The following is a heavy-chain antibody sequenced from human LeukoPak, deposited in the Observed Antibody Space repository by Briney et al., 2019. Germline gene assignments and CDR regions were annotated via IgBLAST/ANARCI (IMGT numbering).Heavy chain of an antibody. J-gene: IGHJ3*02. CDR2: IYYSGRT. V-gene: IGHV4-30-4*01. Sequence: SETLSLTCTVSGGSISSGDHYWSWIRQPPEKGLEWIGYIYYSGRTFYNPSLKSRVTILVDTSKNQFSLKLSSVTAADTAVYCCARAGDSSGFSRDAFDIWGQGTMVTVSS. CDR3: ARAGDSSGFSRDAFDI. CDR1: GGSISSGDHY. D-gene: IGHD3-22*01.